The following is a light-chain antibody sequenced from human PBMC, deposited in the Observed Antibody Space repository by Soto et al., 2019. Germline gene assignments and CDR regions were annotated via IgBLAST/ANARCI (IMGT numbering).Light chain of an antibody. Sequence: DIQMTQSPSSLSASVGEGVTISCRASQSISNYLIWIHQKPGKAPNLLIYGASTLQSGVPSRFSGSGSGTDFTLTISRLEPEDFAVYYCQQYGSSSSTFGGGTKVDIK. CDR2: GAS. CDR1: QSISNY. CDR3: QQYGSSSST. V-gene: IGKV1-39*01. J-gene: IGKJ4*01.